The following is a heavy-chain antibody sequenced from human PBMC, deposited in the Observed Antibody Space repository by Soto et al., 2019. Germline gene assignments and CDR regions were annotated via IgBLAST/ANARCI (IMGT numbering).Heavy chain of an antibody. CDR2: INPNSGAT. D-gene: IGHD3-16*01. V-gene: IGHV1-46*01. CDR3: ARALGGGFWPY. J-gene: IGHJ4*02. Sequence: QVQLVQSGAEVKKPGASVKISCKASGYTFATYYIRWVRQAPGQGLEWMGIINPNSGATTYAQSFHGRLAVTRDTSTTTVYMELSSLRPEDTAVYYCARALGGGFWPYWGQGTLVTVSS. CDR1: GYTFATYY.